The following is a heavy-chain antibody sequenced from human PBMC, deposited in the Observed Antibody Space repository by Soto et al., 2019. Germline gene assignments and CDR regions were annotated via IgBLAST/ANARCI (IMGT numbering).Heavy chain of an antibody. CDR2: FDPEDGET. CDR3: ATAEGDGSSQGMDD. CDR1: GYTLTELS. J-gene: IGHJ6*02. D-gene: IGHD6-6*01. V-gene: IGHV1-24*01. Sequence: QVQLVQSGAEVKKPGASVKVSCKVSGYTLTELSMHWVRQAPGKGLEWMGGFDPEDGETIYAQKFQGRVTMTEDTSTDTAHMERSSLRSEATAVYYCATAEGDGSSQGMDDWGQGTTVTVSS.